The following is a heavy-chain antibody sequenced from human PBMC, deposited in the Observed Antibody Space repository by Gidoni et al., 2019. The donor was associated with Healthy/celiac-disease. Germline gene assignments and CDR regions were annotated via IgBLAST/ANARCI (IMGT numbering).Heavy chain of an antibody. V-gene: IGHV4-59*01. CDR3: ARGQGYNGMDV. Sequence: QVQLQESGPGLVKPSETLSLTCTVSGGSISSYYWSWIRQPPGKGLEWIGYIYYSGRTNYNPSLKSRVTISVDTSKNQFSLKLSSVTAADTAVYYCARGQGYNGMDVWGQGTTVTVSS. J-gene: IGHJ6*02. CDR1: GGSISSYY. CDR2: IYYSGRT.